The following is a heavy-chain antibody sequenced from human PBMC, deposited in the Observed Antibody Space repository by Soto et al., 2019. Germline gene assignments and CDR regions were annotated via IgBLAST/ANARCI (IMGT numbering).Heavy chain of an antibody. CDR1: LCTFLSYG. CDR2: ISAYNCNT. V-gene: IGHV1-18*01. D-gene: IGHD3-22*01. Sequence: VSFQPSLCTFLSYGISLVRLAPAAALDWTGWISAYNCNTNYEQKLHGRVTSTTDTSPVPAPMELKSLGSDDTAVDCCARDQVNYYYDSTSYYSLSDVWGQGTLVTVSS. J-gene: IGHJ4*01. CDR3: ARDQVNYYYDSTSYYSLSDV.